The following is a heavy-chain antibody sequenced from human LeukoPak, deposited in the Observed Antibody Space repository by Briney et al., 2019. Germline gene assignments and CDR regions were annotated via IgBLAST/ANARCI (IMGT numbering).Heavy chain of an antibody. Sequence: GGSLRLSCAASGFTFSSYTMNWVRQAPGKGLEWVSSISGSGTFIYDADSVKGRFTISRDNVKNSLYLQMNSLRVEDTAVYYCARDGDSSAYHYFDYWGQGTLVTVSP. CDR2: ISGSGTFI. D-gene: IGHD3-22*01. CDR3: ARDGDSSAYHYFDY. V-gene: IGHV3-21*01. CDR1: GFTFSSYT. J-gene: IGHJ4*02.